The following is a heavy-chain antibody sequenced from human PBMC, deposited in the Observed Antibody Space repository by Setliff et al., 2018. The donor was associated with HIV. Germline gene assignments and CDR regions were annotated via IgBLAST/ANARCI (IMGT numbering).Heavy chain of an antibody. CDR2: ISYSGST. CDR1: GGSISSFF. Sequence: PSETLSLTCTVSGGSISSFFWSWIRQPPGKGLEWIGHISYSGSTNYNPSLKSRVTISVDTSKNQFSLKLTSVTAADTAVYYCARRRSPPSGFYSKYHMDVWGKGTTVTVSS. CDR3: ARRRSPPSGFYSKYHMDV. V-gene: IGHV4-59*08. D-gene: IGHD3-22*01. J-gene: IGHJ6*03.